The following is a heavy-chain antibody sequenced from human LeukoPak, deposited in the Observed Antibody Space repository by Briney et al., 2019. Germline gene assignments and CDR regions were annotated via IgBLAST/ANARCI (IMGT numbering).Heavy chain of an antibody. J-gene: IGHJ4*02. CDR2: IYHSGST. D-gene: IGHD6-6*01. Sequence: SQTLSLTCAVSGGSISSGGYSWSWIRQPPGKGLEWIGYIYHSGSTYYNPSLKSRVTISVDRSKNQFSLKLSSVTAADTAVYYCARARPPPTYYFDYWGRGTLVTVSS. CDR1: GGSISSGGYS. V-gene: IGHV4-30-2*01. CDR3: ARARPPPTYYFDY.